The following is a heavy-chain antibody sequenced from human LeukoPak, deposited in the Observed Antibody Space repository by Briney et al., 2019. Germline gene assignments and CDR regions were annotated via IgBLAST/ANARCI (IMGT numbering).Heavy chain of an antibody. CDR2: IIPIFGTA. Sequence: SVKVSCKASGGTFSSYAISWVRQAPGQGLEWMGGIIPIFGTANYAQKFQGRVTITADESTSTAYMELSSLRFEDTAVYYCARPDHYYYYYMDVWGKGTTVTVSS. J-gene: IGHJ6*03. CDR3: ARPDHYYYYYMDV. CDR1: GGTFSSYA. V-gene: IGHV1-69*01.